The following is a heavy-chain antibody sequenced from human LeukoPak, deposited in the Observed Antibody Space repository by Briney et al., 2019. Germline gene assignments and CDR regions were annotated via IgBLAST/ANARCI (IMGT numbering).Heavy chain of an antibody. Sequence: GGSLRLSCAASGFNFSRYAMSWVRQAPGKGLEWVSAISGSGGSTSYADSVKGRFTISRDNSKNTLHLHMTSRRAEDTAVYYCARQSYARTLGEGGPGTLVSVSS. J-gene: IGHJ4*02. CDR1: GFNFSRYA. D-gene: IGHD2-8*01. V-gene: IGHV3-23*01. CDR3: ARQSYARTLGE. CDR2: ISGSGGST.